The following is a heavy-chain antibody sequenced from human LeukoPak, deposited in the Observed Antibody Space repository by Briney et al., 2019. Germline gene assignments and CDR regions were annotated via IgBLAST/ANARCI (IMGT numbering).Heavy chain of an antibody. CDR1: GFTFSDYY. Sequence: AGGSLRLSCAASGFTFSDYYMSWVRQAPGKGLEWIGSIHYSGSTYYNPSLKSRVTTSVDTSKNQFSLKLSSVTAADTAVYYCARYESQGPFDIWGQGTRVTVSS. V-gene: IGHV4-38-2*01. J-gene: IGHJ3*02. CDR2: IHYSGST. CDR3: ARYESQGPFDI. D-gene: IGHD3-3*01.